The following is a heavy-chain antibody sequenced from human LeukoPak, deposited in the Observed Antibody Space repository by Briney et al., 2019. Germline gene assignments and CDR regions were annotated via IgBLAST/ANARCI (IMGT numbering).Heavy chain of an antibody. Sequence: GGSLRLSCAASGFTFNKYAMTWVRQAPGKGLQWVANINQDGSQEYYVDSVKGRFTISRDNAKNSLYLQINSLRVEDTAVYYCARDHSRNDLEYWGQGALVTVSS. D-gene: IGHD1-1*01. J-gene: IGHJ4*02. CDR1: GFTFNKYA. CDR3: ARDHSRNDLEY. CDR2: INQDGSQE. V-gene: IGHV3-7*04.